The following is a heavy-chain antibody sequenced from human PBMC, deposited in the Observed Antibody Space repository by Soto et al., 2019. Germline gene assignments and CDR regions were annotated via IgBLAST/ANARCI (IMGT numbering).Heavy chain of an antibody. V-gene: IGHV3-33*01. J-gene: IGHJ5*02. CDR3: VRGSSCTTTTCYNLGWFAP. CDR1: GFTFSGFV. D-gene: IGHD2-2*02. Sequence: ESGGGVVQAGESLRLSCATSGFTFSGFVMQWVRQAPGKGLEWVAVIWYDGSDKYYADSVKGRFTISRDDSKNTLYLQMNNLRAEDTAVYYCVRGSSCTTTTCYNLGWFAPWGQGTLVTVSS. CDR2: IWYDGSDK.